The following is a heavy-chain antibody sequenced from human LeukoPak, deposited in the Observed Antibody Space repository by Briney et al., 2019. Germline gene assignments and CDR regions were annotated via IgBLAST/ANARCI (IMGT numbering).Heavy chain of an antibody. CDR1: GFTFSSYD. CDR2: IGTAGDT. CDR3: ARGRDYYGSGSYFGDDAFDI. D-gene: IGHD3-10*01. Sequence: PGGSLRLSCAASGFTFSSYDMHWVRQATGKGLEWVSAIGTAGDTYYPGSVKGRFTISRENAKNSLYLQMNSLRAGDTAVYYCARGRDYYGSGSYFGDDAFDIWGQGTMVTVSS. J-gene: IGHJ3*02. V-gene: IGHV3-13*01.